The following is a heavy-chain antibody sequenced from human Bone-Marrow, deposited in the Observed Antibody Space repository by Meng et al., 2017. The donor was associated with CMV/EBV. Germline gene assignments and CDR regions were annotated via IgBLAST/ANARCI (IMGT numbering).Heavy chain of an antibody. D-gene: IGHD3-10*01. CDR2: INYSGST. Sequence: SETLSLTCTVSGGSISSYYWSWIRQPPGKGLEWIGYINYSGSTNYNPALKNRVTISVDTSKNQFPLKLSSVTAADTAVYYCAKGLGSGSYSDYWGQGTLVTVSS. CDR3: AKGLGSGSYSDY. J-gene: IGHJ4*02. V-gene: IGHV4-59*01. CDR1: GGSISSYY.